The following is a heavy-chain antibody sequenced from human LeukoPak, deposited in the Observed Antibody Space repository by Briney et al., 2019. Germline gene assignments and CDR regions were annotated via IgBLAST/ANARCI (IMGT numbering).Heavy chain of an antibody. CDR2: IYYSGST. D-gene: IGHD5-24*01. V-gene: IGHV4-59*01. CDR3: ARDRRDGYNSDFDY. Sequence: SETRSLTCTVSGGSISSYYWSWIRQPPGKGLEWIGYIYYSGSTNYNPSLKSRVTISVDTSKNQFSLKLSSVTAADTAVYYCARDRRDGYNSDFDYWGQGTLVTVSS. CDR1: GGSISSYY. J-gene: IGHJ4*02.